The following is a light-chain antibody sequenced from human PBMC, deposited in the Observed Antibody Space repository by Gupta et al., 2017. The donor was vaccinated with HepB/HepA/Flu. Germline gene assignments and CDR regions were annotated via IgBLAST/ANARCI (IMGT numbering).Light chain of an antibody. V-gene: IGKV1-39*01. CDR2: AAS. CDR3: QQSYSNPPS. CDR1: QSISSY. J-gene: IGKJ2*03. Sequence: DIQMTQSPSSLSASVGDRVTISCRASQSISSYLNWYQQKPGKAPKLLIYAASSLQSGVPSRFSGRGSGTDFTLTISSLQPEDFATYYCQQSYSNPPSFGQGTRLEIK.